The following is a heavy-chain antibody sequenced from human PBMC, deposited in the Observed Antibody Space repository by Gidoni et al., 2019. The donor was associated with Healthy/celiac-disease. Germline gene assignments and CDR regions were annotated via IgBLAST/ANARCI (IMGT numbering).Heavy chain of an antibody. V-gene: IGHV4-59*01. Sequence: QVQLQESGPGLVKPSETLSLTCTVSGGSISSYYWSWIRQPPGKGLEWIGYIYYSGSTNYNPSLKSRVTISVDTSKNQFSLKLSSVTAADTAVYYCARGTGTVTDYYYYYGMDVWGQGTTVTVSS. CDR2: IYYSGST. CDR3: ARGTGTVTDYYYYYGMDV. D-gene: IGHD4-17*01. J-gene: IGHJ6*02. CDR1: GGSISSYY.